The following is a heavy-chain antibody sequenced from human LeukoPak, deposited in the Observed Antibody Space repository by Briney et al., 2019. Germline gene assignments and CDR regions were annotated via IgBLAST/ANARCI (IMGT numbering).Heavy chain of an antibody. CDR3: TRLRPNYGSFDY. CDR1: GFTFGDYA. CDR2: IRSKAYGGTT. J-gene: IGHJ4*02. V-gene: IGHV3-49*04. Sequence: GRSLRLSCTASGFTFGDYAMSWVRQAPGKGLEWVGFIRSKAYGGTTEYAASVKGRFTISRDDSKSIAYLQMNSLKNEDTAVYYCTRLRPNYGSFDYWGQGTLVTVSS. D-gene: IGHD3-10*01.